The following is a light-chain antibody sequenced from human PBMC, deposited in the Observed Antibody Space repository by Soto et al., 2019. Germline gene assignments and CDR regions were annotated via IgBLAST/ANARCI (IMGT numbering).Light chain of an antibody. J-gene: IGKJ5*01. CDR2: GAS. CDR3: QQYNNWPSIT. V-gene: IGKV3-15*01. CDR1: QSVSIN. Sequence: EVVITQSPATLSVSPGERATLSCRASQSVSINLAWYQQRPGQAPRLLIYGASTTATGIPARFSGSGSGTEFTLTISSLQSEDFAVYYCQQYNNWPSITFGQGTRLEIK.